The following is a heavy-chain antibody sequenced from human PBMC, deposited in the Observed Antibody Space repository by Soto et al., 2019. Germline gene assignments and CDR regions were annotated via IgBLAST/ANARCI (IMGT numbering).Heavy chain of an antibody. CDR2: MNPNSGNT. V-gene: IGHV1-8*01. CDR1: GYTFTSYD. Sequence: ASVKVSYKASGYTFTSYDISWVRQATGQGLEWMGWMNPNSGNTGYAQKFQGRVTMTRNTSISTAYMELSSLRSEDTAVYYCAIVVVPTIDAFDIWGQGTMVTVSS. CDR3: AIVVVPTIDAFDI. J-gene: IGHJ3*02. D-gene: IGHD2-2*01.